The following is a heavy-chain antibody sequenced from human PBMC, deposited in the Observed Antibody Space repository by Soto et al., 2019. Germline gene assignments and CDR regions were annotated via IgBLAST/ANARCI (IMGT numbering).Heavy chain of an antibody. J-gene: IGHJ4*02. D-gene: IGHD2-8*01. CDR1: XXXXXXXX. CDR3: AKFCTNGVCYNDY. V-gene: IGHV3-23*01. Sequence: GGSLRLSXXASXXXXXXXXXXXXXQAPGXGLEWVSAIVGSGGTTYSADSVKGRFTISRDNSKNTLYLQMNSLRAEDTAVYYCAKFCTNGVCYNDYWGQGTLVTVSS. CDR2: IVGSGGTT.